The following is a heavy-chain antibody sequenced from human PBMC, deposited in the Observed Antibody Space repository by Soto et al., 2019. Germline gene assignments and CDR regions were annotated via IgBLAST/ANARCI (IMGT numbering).Heavy chain of an antibody. CDR3: VKDGPLAGDIEDYYYYGMGV. CDR1: GFTFSSYA. D-gene: IGHD3-3*02. J-gene: IGHJ6*02. CDR2: ISSNGGST. Sequence: GGSLRLSCSASGFTFSSYAMHWVRQAPGKGLEYVSAISSNGGSTYYADSVKGRFTISRDNSKNTLYLQMSSLRAEDTAVYYCVKDGPLAGDIEDYYYYGMGVWGQGTTVTVSS. V-gene: IGHV3-64D*06.